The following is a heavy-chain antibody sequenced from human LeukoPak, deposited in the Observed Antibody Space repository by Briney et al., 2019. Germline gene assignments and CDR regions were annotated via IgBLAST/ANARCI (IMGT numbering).Heavy chain of an antibody. CDR3: AREVGATADGAFDI. Sequence: SEPLSLTCTVSGGPISSYYWIWLRQPPGKGLEWIGYIYYSGGTNYNPSLKSRVTISVDTSKNQFSLKPSSATAADTAVYYCAREVGATADGAFDIWGQGTMVTVSS. CDR2: IYYSGGT. J-gene: IGHJ3*02. CDR1: GGPISSYY. V-gene: IGHV4-59*01. D-gene: IGHD1-26*01.